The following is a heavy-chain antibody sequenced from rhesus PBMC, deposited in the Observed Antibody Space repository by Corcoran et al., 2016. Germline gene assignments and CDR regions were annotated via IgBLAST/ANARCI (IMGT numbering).Heavy chain of an antibody. D-gene: IGHD1-1*01. V-gene: IGHV3S22*01. Sequence: EVQLVESGGGLVQPGGSLRLSCAASGFTFSDYYMSWVRQAPWKGPEWVVFIRNKANGGTEEYAASVKGRFTISRDDSKSIASLQMNSLKTEDTAVYYCARKLRGYAFDFWGQGLRVTVSS. CDR3: ARKLRGYAFDF. CDR2: IRNKANGGTE. J-gene: IGHJ3*01. CDR1: GFTFSDYY.